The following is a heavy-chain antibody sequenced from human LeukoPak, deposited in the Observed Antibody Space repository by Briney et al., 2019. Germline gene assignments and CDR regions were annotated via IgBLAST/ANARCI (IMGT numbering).Heavy chain of an antibody. Sequence: GEPLKISCKGSGYSFTSYWIGWVRQMPGKGLEWMGIIYPGDSDTRYSPSFQGQVTISADKSISTAYLQWSSLKASDTAMYYCASPSYGDYYYYGMDVWGQGTTVTVSS. CDR3: ASPSYGDYYYYGMDV. J-gene: IGHJ6*02. V-gene: IGHV5-51*01. D-gene: IGHD4-17*01. CDR1: GYSFTSYW. CDR2: IYPGDSDT.